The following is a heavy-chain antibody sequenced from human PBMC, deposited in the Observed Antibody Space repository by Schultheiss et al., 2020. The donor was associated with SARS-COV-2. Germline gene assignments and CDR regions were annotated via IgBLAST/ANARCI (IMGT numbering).Heavy chain of an antibody. CDR3: VRATSFWGAHQVYYYYYGMDV. J-gene: IGHJ6*02. V-gene: IGHV3-21*01. CDR2: ISSRSSNI. Sequence: GGSLRLSCAASGFTFSSYGMHWVRQAPGKGLEWVSSISSRSSNIYYADSVKGRLTISRDNAKNSMYLQMNSLRAEDTAVSYCVRATSFWGAHQVYYYYYGMDVWGQGTTVTVSS. D-gene: IGHD3-16*01. CDR1: GFTFSSYG.